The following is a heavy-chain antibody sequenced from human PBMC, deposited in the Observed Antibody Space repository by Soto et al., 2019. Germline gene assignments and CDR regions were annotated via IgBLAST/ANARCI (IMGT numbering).Heavy chain of an antibody. D-gene: IGHD4-17*01. J-gene: IGHJ4*02. CDR2: IKSKTDGGTT. V-gene: IGHV3-15*07. CDR1: GFTFSNAW. Sequence: GGSLRLSCAASGFTFSNAWMNWVHQAPGKGLEWVGRIKSKTDGGTTDYAAPVKGRFTISRDDSKNTLYLQMNSLKTEDTAVYYCTTDLYWYDGDYNSEFDYWGQGTLVTVSS. CDR3: TTDLYWYDGDYNSEFDY.